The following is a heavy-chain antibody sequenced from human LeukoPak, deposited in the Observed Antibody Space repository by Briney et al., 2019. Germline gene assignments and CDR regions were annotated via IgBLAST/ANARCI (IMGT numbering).Heavy chain of an antibody. Sequence: ASVKVSCKASGYTFTGYYMHWVRQAPGQGLEWMGWINPKSGGTNYAQKLQGRVTMTTDTATTTAYMELRSLRSDDAAVYYCARAGSGSSRFFDSWGQGTLVTVSS. V-gene: IGHV1-2*02. CDR1: GYTFTGYY. CDR2: INPKSGGT. J-gene: IGHJ4*02. CDR3: ARAGSGSSRFFDS. D-gene: IGHD1-26*01.